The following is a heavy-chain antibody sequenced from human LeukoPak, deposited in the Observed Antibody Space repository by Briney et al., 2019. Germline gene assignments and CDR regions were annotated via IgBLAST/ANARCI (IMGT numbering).Heavy chain of an antibody. V-gene: IGHV3-21*01. D-gene: IGHD1-26*01. Sequence: GGSLRLSCAASGFTFSSYSMNWVRQAPGKGLEWVSSISSSSSYIYYADSVKGRFTISRDNAKNSLYLQMNSLRAEDTAVYYCARVGGSSQYYFDYWGQGTLVTVSS. CDR3: ARVGGSSQYYFDY. J-gene: IGHJ4*02. CDR2: ISSSSSYI. CDR1: GFTFSSYS.